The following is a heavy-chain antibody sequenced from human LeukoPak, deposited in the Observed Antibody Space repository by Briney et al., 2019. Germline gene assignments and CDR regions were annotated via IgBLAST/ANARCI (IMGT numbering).Heavy chain of an antibody. CDR2: FDPEDGET. D-gene: IGHD3-3*01. J-gene: IGHJ4*02. Sequence: GASVTVSCKVSGYTLTELSMHWVRQAPGKGLEWMGGFDPEDGETIYAQKFQGRVTMTEDTSTDTAYMELSSLRSEDTAVYYCATGRFLHPTYYFDYWGQGTLVTVSS. V-gene: IGHV1-24*01. CDR1: GYTLTELS. CDR3: ATGRFLHPTYYFDY.